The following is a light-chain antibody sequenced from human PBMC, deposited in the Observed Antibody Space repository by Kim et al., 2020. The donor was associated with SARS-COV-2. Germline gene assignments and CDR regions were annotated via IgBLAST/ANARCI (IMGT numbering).Light chain of an antibody. CDR1: SSNIGATYH. V-gene: IGLV1-40*01. CDR3: QSYVYNLGGYV. J-gene: IGLJ1*01. CDR2: GNT. Sequence: QRVTISCTGSSSNIGATYHVHWYQQLPGTAPKLLIYGNTLRPSWVPDRFSGSKSGTSASLAITVLQAEDQADYYCQSYVYNLGGYVFCTGTKVTVL.